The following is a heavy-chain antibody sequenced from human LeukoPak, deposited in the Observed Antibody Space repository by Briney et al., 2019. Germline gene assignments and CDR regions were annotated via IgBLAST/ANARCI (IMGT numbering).Heavy chain of an antibody. CDR3: AKVWCSGSGFFPGCFDP. Sequence: GGSLRLSCAASGFTFSSYAMSWVRQAPGKGLGWVSAVSADGGTTYYAEPVKGRFTISRDNSRNTLYLQMNSLKGEDTAVYYCAKVWCSGSGFFPGCFDPWGQGTLVTVSS. V-gene: IGHV3-23*01. D-gene: IGHD2-15*01. CDR2: VSADGGTT. J-gene: IGHJ5*02. CDR1: GFTFSSYA.